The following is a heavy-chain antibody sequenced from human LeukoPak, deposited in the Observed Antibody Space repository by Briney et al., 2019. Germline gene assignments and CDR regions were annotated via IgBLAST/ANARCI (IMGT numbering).Heavy chain of an antibody. CDR3: XXXXXXXXXXXAXXI. CDR1: GXTXSSNY. J-gene: IGHJ3*02. CDR2: IYSGGST. V-gene: IGHV3-53*01. Sequence: GXTXSSNYMSWVRQAPGKGXEWVSVIYSGGSTYYADSVKGRFTISRDNSKNXLYLQMNSMKVEDTALYYCXXXXXXXXXXXAXXIWGQGTVVTVSS.